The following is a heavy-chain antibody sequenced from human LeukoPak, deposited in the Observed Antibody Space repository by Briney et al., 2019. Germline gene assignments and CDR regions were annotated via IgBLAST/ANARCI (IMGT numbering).Heavy chain of an antibody. D-gene: IGHD6-19*01. V-gene: IGHV3-23*01. J-gene: IGHJ4*02. CDR2: VSGSGGNT. Sequence: GGSLILTCAASGYTVSSNYMSWVRQAPGKGLEWVSTVSGSGGNTYYADSVKGRFTISRDNAENTLYLQMNSLRAQDTAVYYCAKSLAVPGSPDYWGQGTLVTVSS. CDR3: AKSLAVPGSPDY. CDR1: GYTVSSNY.